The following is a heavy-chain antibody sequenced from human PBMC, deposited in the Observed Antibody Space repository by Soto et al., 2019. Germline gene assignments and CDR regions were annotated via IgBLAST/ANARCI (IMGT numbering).Heavy chain of an antibody. V-gene: IGHV4-59*11. CDR3: ARLQYTVVTALDI. Sequence: KSSETLSLTCSVSGVSIGSHFWSWIRQAPGKGPELVGYIYHTVNTKYNPALKSRVTIPMDTSKNQLSLQLSSVTAADTAVYYCARLQYTVVTALDIWGQGTMVTVSS. J-gene: IGHJ3*02. CDR1: GVSIGSHF. D-gene: IGHD2-15*01. CDR2: IYHTVNT.